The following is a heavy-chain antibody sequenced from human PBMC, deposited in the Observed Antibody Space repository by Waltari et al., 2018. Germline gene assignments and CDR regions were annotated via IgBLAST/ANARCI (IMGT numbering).Heavy chain of an antibody. D-gene: IGHD6-13*01. CDR1: GFTFSSYS. V-gene: IGHV3-48*01. CDR2: ISSSSSTI. CDR3: ARDPGYSSSWYWFDP. J-gene: IGHJ5*02. Sequence: EVQLVESGGGLVQPGGSLRLSCAASGFTFSSYSMNWVRQAPGKGLEWVSYISSSSSTIYYADSVKGRFTISRDNAKNSLYLQMNSLRAEDTAVYYCARDPGYSSSWYWFDPWGQGTLVTVSS.